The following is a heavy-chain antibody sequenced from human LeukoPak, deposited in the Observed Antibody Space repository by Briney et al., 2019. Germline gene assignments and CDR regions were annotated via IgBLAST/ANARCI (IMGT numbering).Heavy chain of an antibody. D-gene: IGHD6-6*01. V-gene: IGHV3-15*04. CDR1: GFTFNVAW. CDR3: VWSSTWNKRFYLDQ. Sequence: GGSLRLSCAASGFTFNVAWMSWVRQTPGKGLQWVARSAATPDGPITEYATPVRGRFTISRDDSRNMVYLQMRSLRTDDTAIYYCVWSSTWNKRFYLDQWGQGTLVTVSS. CDR2: SAATPDGPIT. J-gene: IGHJ4*02.